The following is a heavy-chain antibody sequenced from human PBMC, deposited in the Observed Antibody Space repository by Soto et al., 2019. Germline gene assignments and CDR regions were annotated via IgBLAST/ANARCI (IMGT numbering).Heavy chain of an antibody. J-gene: IGHJ4*02. CDR3: ARAAMGGSSWPFDY. CDR2: IYHSGST. Sequence: QVQLQESGPGLVKPSGTLSLTCAVSGGSISSSNWWSWVRQPPGKGLEWIGEIYHSGSTNYNPSLKSRFTISVDKSKNQFSRKRRSVTAADTAVYYCARAAMGGSSWPFDYWGQGTLVTVSS. D-gene: IGHD6-13*01. CDR1: GGSISSSNW. V-gene: IGHV4-4*02.